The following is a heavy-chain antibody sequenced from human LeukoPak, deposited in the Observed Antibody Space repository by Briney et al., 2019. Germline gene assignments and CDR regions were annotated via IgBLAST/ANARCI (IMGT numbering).Heavy chain of an antibody. D-gene: IGHD3-10*01. J-gene: IGHJ6*02. CDR3: ARSGYYGSGRYGMDV. Sequence: ASVRVSCKASGYIFTSYDVNWVRQATGQGLEWMGWMNPNSGNTGYGQKFQGRVTMTRNTSISTAYMELSSLRSEDTAVYYCARSGYYGSGRYGMDVWGQGTTVTVSS. CDR2: MNPNSGNT. CDR1: GYIFTSYD. V-gene: IGHV1-8*01.